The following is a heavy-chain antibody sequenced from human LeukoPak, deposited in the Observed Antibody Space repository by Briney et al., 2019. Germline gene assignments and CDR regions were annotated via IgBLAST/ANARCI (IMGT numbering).Heavy chain of an antibody. CDR2: INHSGST. J-gene: IGHJ5*02. CDR3: ARGITMVRGVNNWFDP. V-gene: IGHV4-34*01. D-gene: IGHD3-10*01. Sequence: EPSETLSLTCAVYGGSFRGYYWSWIRQPPGKGLEWIGEINHSGSTNYNPSLKSRVTISVDTSKNQFSLKLSSVTAADTAVYYCARGITMVRGVNNWFDPWGQGTLVTVSS. CDR1: GGSFRGYY.